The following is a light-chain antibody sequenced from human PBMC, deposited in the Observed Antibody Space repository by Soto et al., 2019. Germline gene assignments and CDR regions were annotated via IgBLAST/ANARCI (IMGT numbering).Light chain of an antibody. Sequence: EIVMTQSPATLSVSPGGRATLSCRASQSISDALAWYQQKPGQAPRLLIYGASARVPGFPARFSGSGSGTDFTLTISSLQAEDVAVYYCQQYYSTPRTFGQGTKVDIK. J-gene: IGKJ1*01. CDR2: GAS. V-gene: IGKV3-15*01. CDR3: QQYYSTPRT. CDR1: QSISDA.